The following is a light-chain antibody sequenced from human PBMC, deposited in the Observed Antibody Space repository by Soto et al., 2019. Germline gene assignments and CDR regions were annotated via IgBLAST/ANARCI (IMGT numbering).Light chain of an antibody. Sequence: QSVLTQPPSVSGTPGQRVTISCSGSSSNIGSNTVNWYQQLPGTAPKLLIYSNNQRPSGVPDRFSGSKSGTSPSLAISGLQSEDEADYYCAAWDDSLNGRVFGGGTKLTVL. CDR1: SSNIGSNT. V-gene: IGLV1-44*01. CDR2: SNN. J-gene: IGLJ2*01. CDR3: AAWDDSLNGRV.